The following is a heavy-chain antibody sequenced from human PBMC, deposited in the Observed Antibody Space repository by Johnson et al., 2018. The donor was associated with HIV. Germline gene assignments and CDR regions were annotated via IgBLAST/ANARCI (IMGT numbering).Heavy chain of an antibody. CDR2: IWYDGSNK. CDR1: GFTFSSYG. CDR3: AKVAVFVGDDPTGNAFDI. D-gene: IGHD2-21*01. Sequence: QLVESGGGVVQPGRSLRLSCAASGFTFSSYGMHWVRQAPGKGLEWVAVIWYDGSNKYYADSVKGRFTISRDNSKNTLYLQMNSLRAEDTAVYYCAKVAVFVGDDPTGNAFDIWGQGTMVTVSS. V-gene: IGHV3-33*06. J-gene: IGHJ3*02.